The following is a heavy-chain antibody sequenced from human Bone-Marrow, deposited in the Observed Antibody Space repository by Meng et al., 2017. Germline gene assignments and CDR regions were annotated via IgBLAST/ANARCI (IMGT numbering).Heavy chain of an antibody. D-gene: IGHD3-22*01. Sequence: SVKVSCKASGYTFTSYYMHWVRQAPGQGLEWMGRIIPILGIANYAQKFQGRVTITADKSTSTAYMELSSLRSEDTAVYYCARDLLEGYYDSSGYYFREVRLDYWGQGTLVTVSS. CDR1: GYTFTSYY. J-gene: IGHJ4*02. V-gene: IGHV1-69*04. CDR2: IIPILGIA. CDR3: ARDLLEGYYDSSGYYFREVRLDY.